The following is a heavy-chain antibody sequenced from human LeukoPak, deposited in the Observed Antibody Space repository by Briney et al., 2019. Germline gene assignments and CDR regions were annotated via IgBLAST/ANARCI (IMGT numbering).Heavy chain of an antibody. V-gene: IGHV3-48*03. J-gene: IGHJ6*03. Sequence: GGSLRLSCAASGFTFSSYEMNWVRQAPGKGLEWVSYISSSGSTIYYADSAKGRFTISRDNAKNSLYLQMNRLRAEDTAVYYCARTYSSGWVYYYYYYMDVWGKGTTVTISS. CDR1: GFTFSSYE. D-gene: IGHD6-19*01. CDR2: ISSSGSTI. CDR3: ARTYSSGWVYYYYYYMDV.